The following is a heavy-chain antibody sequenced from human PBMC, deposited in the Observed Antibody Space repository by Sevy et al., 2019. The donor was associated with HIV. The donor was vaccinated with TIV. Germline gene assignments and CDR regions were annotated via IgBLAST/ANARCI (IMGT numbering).Heavy chain of an antibody. Sequence: GGSLRLSCAASGFTFSNYFMNWVRQAPGKGLEWVSSISSGSSYIFYADSLKGRFTISRDNAKNSLYLPMNSLRAEDTAVYYCARGDYYGSLYYFDYWGPGTLVTVSS. CDR3: ARGDYYGSLYYFDY. CDR1: GFTFSNYF. J-gene: IGHJ4*02. CDR2: ISSGSSYI. V-gene: IGHV3-21*01. D-gene: IGHD3-10*01.